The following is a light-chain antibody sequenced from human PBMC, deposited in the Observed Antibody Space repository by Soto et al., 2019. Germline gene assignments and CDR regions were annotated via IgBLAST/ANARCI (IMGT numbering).Light chain of an antibody. CDR2: DAS. Sequence: AIRMTQSPSSFSASTGDRVTITCRASQGISWLAWYQQKPGKAPKLLIYDASSLESGVPSRFSGSGSGTEFTLTISSLQPDDFATYYCLQHNSYPWTFGQGTKVDIK. J-gene: IGKJ1*01. CDR1: QGISW. CDR3: LQHNSYPWT. V-gene: IGKV1-8*01.